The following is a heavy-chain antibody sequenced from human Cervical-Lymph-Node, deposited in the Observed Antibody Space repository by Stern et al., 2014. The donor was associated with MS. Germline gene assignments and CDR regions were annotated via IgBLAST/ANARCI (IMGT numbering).Heavy chain of an antibody. J-gene: IGHJ4*02. CDR3: ARHLDYGDYGDY. D-gene: IGHD4-17*01. Sequence: EVQLEESGAEVKKPGESLKISCKGSGYSFTSYWIGWVRQMHGKGLEGMGIISPGDIDTRCSPSFQGQVAISADKSISTAYLQWSSLKAAYTAMYYCARHLDYGDYGDYWGQGTLVTVSS. CDR1: GYSFTSYW. CDR2: ISPGDIDT. V-gene: IGHV5-51*01.